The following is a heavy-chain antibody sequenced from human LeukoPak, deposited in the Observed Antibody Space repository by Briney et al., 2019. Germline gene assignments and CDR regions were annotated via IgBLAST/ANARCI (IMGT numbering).Heavy chain of an antibody. Sequence: GGSLRLSCAASGFTFSSYEMNWVRQARGKGLEWVSYISSSGSTIYYADSVKGRFIISRDNAKASVYLQMNSLRAEDTALYYCARYTRGLGYMDVWGKGTMVTVSS. J-gene: IGHJ6*03. CDR3: ARYTRGLGYMDV. CDR2: ISSSGSTI. V-gene: IGHV3-48*03. CDR1: GFTFSSYE. D-gene: IGHD2-15*01.